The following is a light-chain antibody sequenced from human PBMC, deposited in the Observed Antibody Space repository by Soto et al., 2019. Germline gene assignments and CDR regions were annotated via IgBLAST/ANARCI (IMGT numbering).Light chain of an antibody. V-gene: IGKV3-15*01. CDR1: QSVSSN. CDR3: QQYSYRIS. Sequence: EIVMTQSPATLSLSPGERATLSCRASQSVSSNLVWYQQKPGQAPRLLIYGASTRATGIPARFSGSGSGTEFALTISSLQYEDFAVYYCQQYSYRISFGGGTKVDIK. CDR2: GAS. J-gene: IGKJ4*01.